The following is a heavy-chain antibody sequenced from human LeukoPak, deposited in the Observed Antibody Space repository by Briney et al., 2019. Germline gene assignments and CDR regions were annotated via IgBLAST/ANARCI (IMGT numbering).Heavy chain of an antibody. CDR1: GFTFDDYA. D-gene: IGHD4-17*01. CDR2: ISWNSGSI. CDR3: AKDQDYGDFYGMDV. J-gene: IGHJ6*02. Sequence: GGSLRLSCAASGFTFDDYAMHWVRQAPGKGLEWVSGISWNSGSIGYADSVKGRFTISGDNAKNSLYLQMNSLRAEDTALYYCAKDQDYGDFYGMDVWGQGTTVTVSS. V-gene: IGHV3-9*01.